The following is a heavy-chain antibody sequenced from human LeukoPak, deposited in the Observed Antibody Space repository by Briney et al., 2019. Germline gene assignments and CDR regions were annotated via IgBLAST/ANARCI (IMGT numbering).Heavy chain of an antibody. CDR3: ARDGTSYGSGSYNYHYYYMDV. V-gene: IGHV3-7*01. D-gene: IGHD3-10*01. CDR2: MKPDGSQT. J-gene: IGHJ6*03. Sequence: GGSLRLSCAASGFPFSSSWMNWVRQAPGKGLEWVASMKPDGSQTYYVDSVKGRFNISRDNAKNSLYLQMDSLRAEDTAVYYCARDGTSYGSGSYNYHYYYMDVWGKGTTVTVSS. CDR1: GFPFSSSW.